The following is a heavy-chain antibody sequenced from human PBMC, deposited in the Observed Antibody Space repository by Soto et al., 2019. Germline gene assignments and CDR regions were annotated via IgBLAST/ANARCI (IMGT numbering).Heavy chain of an antibody. CDR2: ISYDGSNK. CDR1: GFTFSSYA. Sequence: QVQLVESGGGVVQPGRSLRLSCAASGFTFSSYAMHWVRQAPGKGLEWVAVISYDGSNKYYADTVKGRFTISRDNSKNTLYMQTNSLRAEDTAAYYCARDTQGEQQLVLDYWGQGTLVTVSS. CDR3: ARDTQGEQQLVLDY. V-gene: IGHV3-30-3*01. J-gene: IGHJ4*02. D-gene: IGHD6-13*01.